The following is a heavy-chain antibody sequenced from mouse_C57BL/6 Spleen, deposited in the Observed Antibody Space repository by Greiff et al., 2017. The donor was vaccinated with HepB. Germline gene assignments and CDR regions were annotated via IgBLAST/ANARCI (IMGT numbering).Heavy chain of an antibody. Sequence: EVKLVESGGGLVKPGGSLKLSCAASGFTFSSYAMSWVRQTPEKRLEWVATISDGGSYTYYPDNVKGRFTISRDNAKNNLYLQRSHLKSEDTAMYYGARARQLRLRAWFSDWGQGALVTVSA. J-gene: IGHJ3*01. CDR3: ARARQLRLRAWFSD. CDR1: GFTFSSYA. CDR2: ISDGGSYT. V-gene: IGHV5-4*03. D-gene: IGHD3-2*02.